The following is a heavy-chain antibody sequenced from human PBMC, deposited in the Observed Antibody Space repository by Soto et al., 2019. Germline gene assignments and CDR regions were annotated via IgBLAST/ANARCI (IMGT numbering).Heavy chain of an antibody. Sequence: QAQLVQSGGEVKRPGASVKVSCKASGYTFNKYGFNWVRQSPGQGLEWMGRISAFNDYTNLAQKFQGIVTLTTDASTNTAYMELQILRSDDTAMYYCARGRGVVIPAGTPDAFDVWGQGTKVTVSS. CDR2: ISAFNDYT. CDR3: ARGRGVVIPAGTPDAFDV. J-gene: IGHJ3*01. V-gene: IGHV1-18*01. D-gene: IGHD6-13*01. CDR1: GYTFNKYG.